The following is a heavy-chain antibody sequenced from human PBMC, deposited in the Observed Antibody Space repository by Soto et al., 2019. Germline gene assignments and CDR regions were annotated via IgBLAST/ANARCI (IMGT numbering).Heavy chain of an antibody. J-gene: IGHJ4*02. V-gene: IGHV4-31*03. Sequence: QVQLQESGPGLVKPSQTLSLTCTVSGGSISSGAYYWTWIRQHPGKGLEWIGYIYYSGSTYSNPSLKSRVTISVDTAKTQFSLKLSSVTAADTAVYYCARVLVTAIREDYWGQGTLVTVSS. CDR1: GGSISSGAYY. CDR2: IYYSGST. D-gene: IGHD2-21*02. CDR3: ARVLVTAIREDY.